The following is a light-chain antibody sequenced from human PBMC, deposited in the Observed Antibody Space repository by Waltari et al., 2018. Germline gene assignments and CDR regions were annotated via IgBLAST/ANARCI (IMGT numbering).Light chain of an antibody. CDR2: GNS. CDR3: QSYDSSLSGPRV. J-gene: IGLJ3*02. V-gene: IGLV1-40*01. CDR1: SSNIGAGYD. Sequence: QSVLTQPPSVSGAPGQRVTISCTGSSSNIGAGYDVPRYQQLPGTAPKLLIYGNSNRPSGVPDRFSGSKSGISASLAITGLQAEDEADYYCQSYDSSLSGPRVFGGGTKLTVL.